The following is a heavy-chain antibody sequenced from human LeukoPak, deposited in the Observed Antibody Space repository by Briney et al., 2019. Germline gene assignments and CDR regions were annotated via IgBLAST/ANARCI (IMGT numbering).Heavy chain of an antibody. Sequence: PSETPSLTCSVSGGSISSYYWSWIRQPPGKGLEWIGYIFYSGSTNYNPSLKSRVTISLDTSKNQFSLKLSSVTAADTAVYYCATQARIVGATGYFDYWGQGTLVTVSS. CDR3: ATQARIVGATGYFDY. J-gene: IGHJ4*02. D-gene: IGHD1-26*01. V-gene: IGHV4-59*08. CDR1: GGSISSYY. CDR2: IFYSGST.